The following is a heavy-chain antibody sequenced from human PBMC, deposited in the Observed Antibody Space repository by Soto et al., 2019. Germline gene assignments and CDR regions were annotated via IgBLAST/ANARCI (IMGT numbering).Heavy chain of an antibody. J-gene: IGHJ4*02. D-gene: IGHD3-22*01. CDR1: GFSLSDHY. CDR3: VRAMYYTDSSGYTRCFDY. Sequence: EVQLVESGGGLVQPGGSLRLSCAASGFSLSDHYIDWVRQAPGKGLEWVGRSRDKAQGYSTEYAASVKGRFTTSRDDSKNSVLLQMNSLKTEDTAVYYCVRAMYYTDSSGYTRCFDYGGQGTLVTVSS. CDR2: SRDKAQGYST. V-gene: IGHV3-72*01.